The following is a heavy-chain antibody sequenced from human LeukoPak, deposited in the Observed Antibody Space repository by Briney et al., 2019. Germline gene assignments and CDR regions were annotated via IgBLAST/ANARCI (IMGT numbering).Heavy chain of an antibody. V-gene: IGHV4-31*03. J-gene: IGHJ3*02. CDR1: GGSISSGGYY. Sequence: PSQTLSLTCTVSGGSISSGGYYWSGIRQHPGKGLEWIGYVYYSGSTYYNPSLKSRVTISVDTSKNQFSLKLSSVTAADTAVYYCARCRASYAFDIWGQGTMVTVSS. CDR2: VYYSGST. CDR3: ARCRASYAFDI. D-gene: IGHD3-10*01.